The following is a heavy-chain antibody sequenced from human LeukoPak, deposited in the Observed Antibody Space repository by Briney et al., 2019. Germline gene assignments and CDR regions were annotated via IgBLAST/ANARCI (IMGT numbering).Heavy chain of an antibody. CDR3: AKRLLLLGYYFDY. D-gene: IGHD2-21*01. J-gene: IGHJ4*02. CDR1: GFTFSDYA. V-gene: IGHV3-23*01. Sequence: GGSLRLSCAASGFTFSDYAMSWVRQAPGKGLEWVSAISGSGGSTYYADSVKGRFTISRDNSKNTLYLQMNSLRAEDTAVYYCAKRLLLLGYYFDYWGQGTLVTVSS. CDR2: ISGSGGST.